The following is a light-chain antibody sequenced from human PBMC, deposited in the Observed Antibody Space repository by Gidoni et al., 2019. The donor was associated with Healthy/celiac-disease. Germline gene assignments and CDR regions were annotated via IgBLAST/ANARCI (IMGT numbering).Light chain of an antibody. V-gene: IGKV1-33*01. CDR1: QDISNY. CDR2: DAS. Sequence: DIQMTQSPSSLSASVGDRVTITCQASQDISNYLNWYQQKPGKAPKLLIYDASNLETGVPSRFSGSGSGTDFTFTISSLQPEVIATYYCQQYDNLPRSFGQXTKLETK. J-gene: IGKJ2*01. CDR3: QQYDNLPRS.